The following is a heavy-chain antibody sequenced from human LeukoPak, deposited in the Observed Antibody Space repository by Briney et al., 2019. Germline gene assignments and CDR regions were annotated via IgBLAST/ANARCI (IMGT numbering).Heavy chain of an antibody. V-gene: IGHV4-39*07. CDR1: GGSISSSSYY. J-gene: IGHJ4*02. CDR2: IYYSGST. Sequence: ASETLSLTCTVSGGSISSSSYYWGWIRQPPGKGLEWIGSIYYSGSTYYNPSLKSRVTISVDTSKNQFSLKLSSVTAADTAVYYCARGVWSHYFDYWGQGTLVTVSS. D-gene: IGHD3-3*01. CDR3: ARGVWSHYFDY.